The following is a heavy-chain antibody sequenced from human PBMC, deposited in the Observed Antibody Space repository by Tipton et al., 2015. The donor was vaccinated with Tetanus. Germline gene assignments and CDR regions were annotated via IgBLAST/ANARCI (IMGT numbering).Heavy chain of an antibody. CDR1: GFTFSSYG. CDR3: ARDSNDYGDYALHYSYYYGMDV. J-gene: IGHJ6*02. V-gene: IGHV3-33*01. D-gene: IGHD4-17*01. CDR2: IWYDGSNK. Sequence: SLRLSCAASGFTFSSYGMHWVRQAPGKGLEWVAVIWYDGSNKYYADSVKGRFTISRDNSKNTLYLQMNSLRAEDTAVYYCARDSNDYGDYALHYSYYYGMDVWGQGTTVTVSS.